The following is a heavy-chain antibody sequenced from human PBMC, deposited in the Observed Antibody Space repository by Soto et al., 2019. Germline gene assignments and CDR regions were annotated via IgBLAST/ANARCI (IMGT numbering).Heavy chain of an antibody. CDR2: ISGSGGSA. CDR1: GFTFGSHA. CDR3: AKEPSSDFWSAYYYFDY. J-gene: IGHJ4*02. Sequence: EVQLLESGGGLVQPGGSLRLSCAASGFTFGSHAMIWVRQAPGKGLEWVSAISGSGGSAYYADSVKGRFTISRDNSMTTLYLQINSLRAEDTALYYCAKEPSSDFWSAYYYFDYWGQGTLVTVSS. D-gene: IGHD3-3*01. V-gene: IGHV3-23*01.